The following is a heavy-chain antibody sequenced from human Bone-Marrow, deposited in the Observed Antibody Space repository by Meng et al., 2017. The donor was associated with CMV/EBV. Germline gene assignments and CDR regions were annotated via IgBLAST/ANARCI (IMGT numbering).Heavy chain of an antibody. V-gene: IGHV4-30-4*08. CDR2: IYYSGST. CDR1: GGSISSGDYY. Sequence: SETLSLTCTVSGGSISSGDYYWSWIRQPPGKGLEWFGYIYYSGSTYYNPSLKRRVTISGDTSKNPFSLKLSIVTAADTAVYYCARGGIVVVKGWFDPWGQGTLVTVSS. CDR3: ARGGIVVVKGWFDP. J-gene: IGHJ5*02. D-gene: IGHD3-22*01.